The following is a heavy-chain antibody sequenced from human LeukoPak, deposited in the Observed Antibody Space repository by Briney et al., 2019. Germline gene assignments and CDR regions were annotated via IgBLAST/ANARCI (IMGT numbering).Heavy chain of an antibody. Sequence: SQTPSLTCAISGDSVSSNSVTWNWIRQSPSRGLEWLGRTYYRSTWYNDYAVSVRGRITVNPDTSKNQFSLHLNSVTPEDAAVYYCARRLTQYDCFDPWGQGILVTVPS. CDR3: ARRLTQYDCFDP. CDR1: GDSVSSNSVT. D-gene: IGHD2-2*01. CDR2: TYYRSTWYN. V-gene: IGHV6-1*01. J-gene: IGHJ5*02.